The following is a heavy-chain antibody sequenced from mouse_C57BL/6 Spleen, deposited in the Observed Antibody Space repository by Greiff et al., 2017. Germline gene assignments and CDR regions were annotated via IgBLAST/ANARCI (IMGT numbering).Heavy chain of an antibody. CDR1: GYSITSGYY. CDR3: ARDLGGTDYAMDY. V-gene: IGHV3-6*01. J-gene: IGHJ4*01. D-gene: IGHD4-1*01. Sequence: EVQLQESGPGLVKPSQSLSLTCSVTGYSITSGYYWNWIRQFPGNKLEWMGYISYDGSNNYNPSLKNRISITRDTSKNQFFLKLNSVTTEDTATYYCARDLGGTDYAMDYWGQGTSVTVSS. CDR2: ISYDGSN.